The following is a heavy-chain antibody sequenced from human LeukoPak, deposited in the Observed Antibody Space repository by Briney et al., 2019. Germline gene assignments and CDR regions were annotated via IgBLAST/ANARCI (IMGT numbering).Heavy chain of an antibody. CDR3: ARAPREWLLGYHFEY. CDR1: GFTFSSYW. Sequence: PGGSLRLSCAASGFTFSSYWMSWVRQAPGKGLEWVANIKHDGSEKYYVDPVKGRFAISRDNGKNSLYLQMNSLRVEDMAVYYCARAPREWLLGYHFEYWGQGTLVTVSS. V-gene: IGHV3-7*01. CDR2: IKHDGSEK. J-gene: IGHJ4*02. D-gene: IGHD3-3*01.